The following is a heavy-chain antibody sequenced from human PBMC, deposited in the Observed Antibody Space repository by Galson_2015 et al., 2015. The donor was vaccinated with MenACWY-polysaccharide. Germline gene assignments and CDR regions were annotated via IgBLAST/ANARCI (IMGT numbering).Heavy chain of an antibody. Sequence: SLRLSCAASGFTFSSYAMSWVRQAPGKGLEWVSGISGSGGSTYYADSVKGRFTISRDNSKDTLYLQMNSLRAEDTAVYYCAKDVTAVAGYLDNWGQGTLVTVSS. CDR1: GFTFSSYA. V-gene: IGHV3-23*01. CDR2: ISGSGGST. CDR3: AKDVTAVAGYLDN. J-gene: IGHJ4*02. D-gene: IGHD6-19*01.